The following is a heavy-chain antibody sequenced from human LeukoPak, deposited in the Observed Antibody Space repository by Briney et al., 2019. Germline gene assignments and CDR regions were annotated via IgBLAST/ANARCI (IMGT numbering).Heavy chain of an antibody. CDR1: GFTFSSYA. J-gene: IGHJ4*02. CDR2: ISYNSDYI. V-gene: IGHV3-21*01. CDR3: ARALTGLGTRFDY. Sequence: PGGSLRLSCAASGFTFSSYAMNWVRQAPGKGLEWVSSISYNSDYIHSADSVKGRFTISRDNAKNSLYLQMSSLRAEDTAVYYCARALTGLGTRFDYWGQGTLVTVSS. D-gene: IGHD2-8*01.